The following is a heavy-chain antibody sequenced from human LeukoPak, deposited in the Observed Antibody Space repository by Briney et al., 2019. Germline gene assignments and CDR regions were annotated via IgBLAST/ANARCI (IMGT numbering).Heavy chain of an antibody. V-gene: IGHV1-2*02. J-gene: IGHJ4*02. CDR3: ARADWDTAMIDY. Sequence: ASVKVSCKASGYTFTSYGISWVRQAPGQGLEWMGWINPKSGDPIYVQKFQGRVTLTRDTSIDTVYLELSSLKSDDTAVYYCARADWDTAMIDYWGQGTLVTVSS. CDR2: INPKSGDP. CDR1: GYTFTSYG. D-gene: IGHD5-18*01.